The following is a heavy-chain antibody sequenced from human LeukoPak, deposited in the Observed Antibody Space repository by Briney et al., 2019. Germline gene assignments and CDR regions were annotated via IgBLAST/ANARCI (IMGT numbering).Heavy chain of an antibody. CDR2: IIPIFGTA. CDR3: ARERWSGYDWAGFDL. Sequence: GASVKVSCKASGGAFSSYAISWVRQAPGQGLEWMGGIIPIFGTANYAQKFQGRVTITADESTSTAYMELSSLRSEDTAVYYCARERWSGYDWAGFDLWGQGTLVTVSS. V-gene: IGHV1-69*13. D-gene: IGHD5-12*01. CDR1: GGAFSSYA. J-gene: IGHJ5*02.